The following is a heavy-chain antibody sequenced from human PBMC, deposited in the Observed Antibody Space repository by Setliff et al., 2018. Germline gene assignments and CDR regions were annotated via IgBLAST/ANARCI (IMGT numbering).Heavy chain of an antibody. Sequence: LKISCKASEYTFTNYWIGWVRQMPEKGLEWMGVVYCGDSDTRYSPSFQGQVTMSADKSIRSAYLQWSSLKASDTAMYYCARLGYSDAFDIWGQGTMVTVSS. CDR2: VYCGDSDT. D-gene: IGHD5-18*01. V-gene: IGHV5-51*01. CDR1: EYTFTNYW. J-gene: IGHJ3*02. CDR3: ARLGYSDAFDI.